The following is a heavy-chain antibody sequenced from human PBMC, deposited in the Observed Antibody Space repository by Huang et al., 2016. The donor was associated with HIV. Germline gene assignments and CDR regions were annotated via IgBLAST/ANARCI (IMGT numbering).Heavy chain of an antibody. CDR2: INHSGST. D-gene: IGHD1-1*01. V-gene: IGHV4-34*01. Sequence: LEWIGEINHSGSTNYNPSLKSRLTISVDTSKNQFSLKLSAVTAADTAVYYCARERMMSWLDDHDAFDIWGQGTMVTVSS. CDR3: ARERMMSWLDDHDAFDI. J-gene: IGHJ3*02.